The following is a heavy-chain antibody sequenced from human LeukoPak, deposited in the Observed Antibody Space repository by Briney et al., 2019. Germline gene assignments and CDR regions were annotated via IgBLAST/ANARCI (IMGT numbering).Heavy chain of an antibody. V-gene: IGHV1-2*02. CDR1: GYTFTDYY. CDR2: INPDSGGT. CDR3: ARPFIETPSLGALDY. Sequence: GASVKDSCKASGYTFTDYYMHGARPAPGQGREWMGWINPDSGGTNYAQNFQGRVTMTRDTSISTAYMELSRLRSDDTAVYYCARPFIETPSLGALDYWGQGTLVTVSS. D-gene: IGHD4-23*01. J-gene: IGHJ4*02.